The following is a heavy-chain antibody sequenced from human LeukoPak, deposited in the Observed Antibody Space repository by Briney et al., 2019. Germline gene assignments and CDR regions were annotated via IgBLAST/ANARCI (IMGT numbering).Heavy chain of an antibody. J-gene: IGHJ5*02. Sequence: RASETLSLTCAVYGGSFSGYYWSWIRQPPGKGLEWIGEINHSGSTNYNPPLKSRVTISVDTSKNQFSLKLSSVTAADTAVYYCARGGTIFGVVIIGWFDPWGQGTLVTVSS. V-gene: IGHV4-34*01. CDR1: GGSFSGYY. D-gene: IGHD3-3*01. CDR2: INHSGST. CDR3: ARGGTIFGVVIIGWFDP.